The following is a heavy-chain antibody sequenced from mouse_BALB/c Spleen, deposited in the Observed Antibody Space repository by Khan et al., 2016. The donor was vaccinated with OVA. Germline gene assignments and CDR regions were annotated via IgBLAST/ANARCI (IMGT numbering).Heavy chain of an antibody. V-gene: IGHV2-6*02. CDR1: GFSLTTYG. J-gene: IGHJ4*01. CDR2: IWSDGIT. CDR3: ARGGFYAMDY. Sequence: QVQLKESGPGLVAPSQSLSITCTVSGFSLTTYGVHWVRQPPGKGLEWLVVIWSDGITTYNSALKSRLSISKDNSKSQVFLKMISLQTDDTAMYYCARGGFYAMDYWGQGTSVTVSS.